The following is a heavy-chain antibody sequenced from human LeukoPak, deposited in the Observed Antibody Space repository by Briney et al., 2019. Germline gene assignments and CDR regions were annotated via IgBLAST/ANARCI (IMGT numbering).Heavy chain of an antibody. CDR3: ARATDTAMAYYYYYMDV. J-gene: IGHJ6*03. CDR1: GGSINNYY. D-gene: IGHD5-18*01. V-gene: IGHV4-59*01. Sequence: SETLSLTCTVPGGSINNYYWNWIRQPPGKGLEWIGYIYYSGSTNYNPSLKSRVTISVDTSKNQFSLKLYSVTAADTAVYYCARATDTAMAYYYYYMDVWGKGTTVTVSS. CDR2: IYYSGST.